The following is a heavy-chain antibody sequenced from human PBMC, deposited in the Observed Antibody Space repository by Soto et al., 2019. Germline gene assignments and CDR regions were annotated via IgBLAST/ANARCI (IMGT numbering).Heavy chain of an antibody. Sequence: EVQLVESGGGLVQPGGSLKLSCAASGFIFSGSAIHWVRRASGKGLEWFGRIRSRANNFATSSAASVKGRFTFSRDDSKNTAYLQMNTLKPEDTAVYYCARGQGAAIGDYYYHGMDVWGQGTTVTVSS. CDR2: IRSRANNFAT. V-gene: IGHV3-73*02. J-gene: IGHJ6*02. CDR3: ARGQGAAIGDYYYHGMDV. CDR1: GFIFSGSA. D-gene: IGHD2-2*02.